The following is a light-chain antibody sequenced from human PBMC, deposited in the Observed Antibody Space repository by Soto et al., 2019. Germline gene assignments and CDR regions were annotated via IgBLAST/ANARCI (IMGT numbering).Light chain of an antibody. V-gene: IGLV1-40*01. CDR1: SSNIGAGYD. CDR3: QSSDSSLSGYVV. J-gene: IGLJ2*01. Sequence: QLVLTQPPSVSGAPGQRVTISCTGSSSNIGAGYDVHWYQQLPGTAPKLLIYGNINRPSGVPDRFSGSKSGTSASLAITGLQAEDEADYYCQSSDSSLSGYVVFGGGTKLTVL. CDR2: GNI.